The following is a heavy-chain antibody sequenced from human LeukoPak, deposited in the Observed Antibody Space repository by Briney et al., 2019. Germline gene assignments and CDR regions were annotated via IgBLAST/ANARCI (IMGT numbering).Heavy chain of an antibody. CDR1: GFTFSSYW. V-gene: IGHV3-21*01. D-gene: IGHD5-12*01. J-gene: IGHJ4*02. CDR2: ISSGSGHI. CDR3: AKTGLVATRFFDY. Sequence: GVSLRLSCAASGFTFSSYWMNWVRQAPGKGLEWVSSISSGSGHIFYADSVRGRFTISRDNAKNSLYLQMNSLRAEDTAVYYCAKTGLVATRFFDYWGQGTLVTVSS.